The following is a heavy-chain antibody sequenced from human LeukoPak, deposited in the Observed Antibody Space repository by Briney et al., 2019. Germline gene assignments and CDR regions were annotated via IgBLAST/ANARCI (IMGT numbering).Heavy chain of an antibody. D-gene: IGHD3-10*01. Sequence: GGSLRLSCAASGFTFSSYWMSWVRQAPGKGLEWVANIKQDGHEEYYVDSVKGRFTISRDNAKNSLYLQMNSLRVEDTAVYYCARDPPTKSYGSGTYHYWGQETLVTVSS. CDR3: ARDPPTKSYGSGTYHY. CDR1: GFTFSSYW. J-gene: IGHJ4*02. CDR2: IKQDGHEE. V-gene: IGHV3-7*01.